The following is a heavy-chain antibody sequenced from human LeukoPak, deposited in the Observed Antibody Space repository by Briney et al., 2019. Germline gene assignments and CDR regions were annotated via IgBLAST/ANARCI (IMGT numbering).Heavy chain of an antibody. D-gene: IGHD5-12*01. Sequence: PGRSLRLSCAASGFTFSSYAMHWVRQAPGKGLEWVAVISYDGSNKYYADSVKGRFTISRDNSKNTLYLQMNSLRAEDTAVYCCARGFDADIVATIGYFDYWGQGTLVTVSS. V-gene: IGHV3-30*04. CDR3: ARGFDADIVATIGYFDY. CDR1: GFTFSSYA. J-gene: IGHJ4*02. CDR2: ISYDGSNK.